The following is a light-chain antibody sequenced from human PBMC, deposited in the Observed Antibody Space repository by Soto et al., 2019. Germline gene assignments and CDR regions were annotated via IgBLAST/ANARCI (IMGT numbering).Light chain of an antibody. CDR1: QSIRSER. CDR3: QQYGDSPPIT. CDR2: DAS. Sequence: IEVTQTPSSLAASLGDRVTITCRASQSIRSERLAWYQQKPGQAPRLVIFDASNRASGMPERFSGSGSGTDFTLTISSLEPTDFAVYYCQQYGDSPPITFGQGTRLEI. J-gene: IGKJ5*01. V-gene: IGKV3-20*01.